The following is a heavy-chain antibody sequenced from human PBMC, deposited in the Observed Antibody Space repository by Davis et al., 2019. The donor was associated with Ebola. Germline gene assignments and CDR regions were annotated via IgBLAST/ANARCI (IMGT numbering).Heavy chain of an antibody. CDR3: ARTTSDLFYYYHYGMDV. D-gene: IGHD1-14*01. CDR1: GYTFTGYH. J-gene: IGHJ6*04. Sequence: AASVKVSCKASGYTFTGYHIHWVRQAPGQGLEWMGQINPNSGNTKFAQKFQGRVTMTRDTSINTVYMDVSSLRSDDTAVYYCARTTSDLFYYYHYGMDVWGKGTTVTVSS. CDR2: INPNSGNT. V-gene: IGHV1-2*06.